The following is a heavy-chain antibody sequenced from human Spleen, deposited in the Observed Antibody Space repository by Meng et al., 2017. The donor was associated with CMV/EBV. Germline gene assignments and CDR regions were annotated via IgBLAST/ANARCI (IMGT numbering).Heavy chain of an antibody. J-gene: IGHJ5*02. Sequence: ASVKVSCKASGYTFTSYGISWVRQAPGQGLEWMGWISAYNGNTNYAQKLQGRVTMTTDTSTSTAYMELRSLRSDDTAVYYCARDRCSSTSCYTNWFDPRGQGTLVTVSS. CDR2: ISAYNGNT. V-gene: IGHV1-18*01. D-gene: IGHD2-2*02. CDR1: GYTFTSYG. CDR3: ARDRCSSTSCYTNWFDP.